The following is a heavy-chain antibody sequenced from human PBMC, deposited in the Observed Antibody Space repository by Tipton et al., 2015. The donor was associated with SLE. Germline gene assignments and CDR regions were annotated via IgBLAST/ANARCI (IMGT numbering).Heavy chain of an antibody. Sequence: TLSLTCTISGDSIANNNYYWGWIRQPPGKGLEWIGNINYSGTTYYNPSLKTRVTISVDTSKIHFSLRLTSVTAADTAVYFCARAIGANYFNFWGQGSLVTVSP. CDR2: INYSGTT. V-gene: IGHV4-39*02. J-gene: IGHJ4*02. CDR1: GDSIANNNYY. CDR3: ARAIGANYFNF. D-gene: IGHD3-16*01.